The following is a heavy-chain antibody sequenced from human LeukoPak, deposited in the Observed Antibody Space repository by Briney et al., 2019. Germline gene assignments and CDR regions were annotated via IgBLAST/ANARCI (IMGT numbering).Heavy chain of an antibody. CDR3: AREVVVVIAKGLLDY. CDR1: GFTFSSYS. J-gene: IGHJ4*02. Sequence: GGSLRLSCAASGFTFSSYSMNWVRQAPGKGLEWVSYISSSSSTIYYADSVKGRFTISRDNAKNSLYLQMNSLRAEDTAVYYCAREVVVVIAKGLLDYWGQGTLVTVSS. V-gene: IGHV3-48*01. CDR2: ISSSSSTI. D-gene: IGHD2-21*01.